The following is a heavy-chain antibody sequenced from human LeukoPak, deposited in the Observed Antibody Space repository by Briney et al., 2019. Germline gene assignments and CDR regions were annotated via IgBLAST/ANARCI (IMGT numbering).Heavy chain of an antibody. CDR1: GGSFSGYY. D-gene: IGHD6-19*01. CDR3: ARHITPYSSGWSRFDY. J-gene: IGHJ4*02. CDR2: INHSGST. V-gene: IGHV4-34*01. Sequence: KPSETLSLTCAVYGGSFSGYYWSWIRQPPGKGLEWIGEINHSGSTNYNPSLKSRVTISVDTSKNQFSLKLSSVTAADTAVYYCARHITPYSSGWSRFDYWGQGTLVTVSS.